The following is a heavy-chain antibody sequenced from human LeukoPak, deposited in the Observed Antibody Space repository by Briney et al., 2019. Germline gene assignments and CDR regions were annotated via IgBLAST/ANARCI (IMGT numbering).Heavy chain of an antibody. J-gene: IGHJ4*02. CDR2: ISSSSSTI. CDR3: ARGKSTIFGVVDFDY. D-gene: IGHD3-3*01. CDR1: GFTFDDYG. V-gene: IGHV3-48*01. Sequence: TGGSLRLSCAASGFTFDDYGMSWVRQGPGKGLEWVSYISSSSSTIYYADSVKGRFTISRDNAKNSLYLQMNSLRAEDTAVYYCARGKSTIFGVVDFDYWGQGTLVTVSS.